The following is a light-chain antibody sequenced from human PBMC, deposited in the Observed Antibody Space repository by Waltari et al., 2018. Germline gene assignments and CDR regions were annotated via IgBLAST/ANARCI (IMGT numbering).Light chain of an antibody. CDR1: QSLNDW. J-gene: IGKJ1*01. Sequence: DIQMTQSPSTLSASVGDRVTITFRASQSLNDWLAWYQQKPGKAPKLLIYKASILETGVPSRFSGSGSGTEFTLTISSLQPDDFATYYCQHYISYSWTFGQGTKVEIK. CDR3: QHYISYSWT. V-gene: IGKV1-5*03. CDR2: KAS.